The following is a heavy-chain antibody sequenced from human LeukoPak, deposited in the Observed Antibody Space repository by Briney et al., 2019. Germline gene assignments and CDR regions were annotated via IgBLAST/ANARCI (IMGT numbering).Heavy chain of an antibody. J-gene: IGHJ4*02. CDR1: GFTFSSYW. D-gene: IGHD6-13*01. Sequence: GGSLRLSCAASGFTFSSYWMSWVRQAPGKGLEWVANIKQDGSEKYYVDSVKGRFTISRDNAKNSLYLQMNSLRAEDTAVYYCARDPYSSSWYSNPNFDYWGQGTLVTVSS. CDR2: IKQDGSEK. CDR3: ARDPYSSSWYSNPNFDY. V-gene: IGHV3-7*01.